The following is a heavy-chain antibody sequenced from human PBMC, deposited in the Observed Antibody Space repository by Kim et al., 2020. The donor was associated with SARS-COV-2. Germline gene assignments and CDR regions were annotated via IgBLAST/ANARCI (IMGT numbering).Heavy chain of an antibody. V-gene: IGHV3-13*01. CDR2: IGTGGDT. J-gene: IGHJ3*01. CDR1: GFTLNNYD. CDR3: ARDIIKAQFGFDL. Sequence: GGSLRLSCSASGFTLNNYDMYWVRQGTGRGLEWVSVIGTGGDTYYPDSVKGRFTISRDNAMTSLFLQMNSLTAGDTAVYFCARDIIKAQFGFDLWGQGTVPPVSS. D-gene: IGHD3-16*01.